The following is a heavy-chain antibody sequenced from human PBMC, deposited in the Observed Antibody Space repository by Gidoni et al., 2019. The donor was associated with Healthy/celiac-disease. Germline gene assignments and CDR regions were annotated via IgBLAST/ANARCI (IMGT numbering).Heavy chain of an antibody. J-gene: IGHJ4*02. CDR3: ARAGTVTISVDYFDY. Sequence: EVQLVESGGGLVRPGGSLRLSCAASGFTFSRYEMHWVRQAPGKGLEWVSYISSSGSTIYYADPVKGRFTISRDNAKNSLYLQMNSLRAEATAVYYCARAGTVTISVDYFDYWGQGTLVTVSS. CDR2: ISSSGSTI. D-gene: IGHD4-17*01. CDR1: GFTFSRYE. V-gene: IGHV3-48*03.